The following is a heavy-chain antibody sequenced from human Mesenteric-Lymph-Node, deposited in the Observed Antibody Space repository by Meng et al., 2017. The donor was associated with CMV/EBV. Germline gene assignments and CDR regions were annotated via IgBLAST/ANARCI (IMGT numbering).Heavy chain of an antibody. Sequence: GGSLRLSCTASGFSFSSFAMTWVRQTPERGLEWVSVIYSGGSTYYADSVKGRFTISRDNSKNTLYLQMNSLRAEDTAVYYCARGSYYYDSSGYYPEAFDIWGQGTMVTVSS. CDR3: ARGSYYYDSSGYYPEAFDI. J-gene: IGHJ3*02. CDR1: GFSFSSFA. D-gene: IGHD3-22*01. CDR2: IYSGGST. V-gene: IGHV3-53*01.